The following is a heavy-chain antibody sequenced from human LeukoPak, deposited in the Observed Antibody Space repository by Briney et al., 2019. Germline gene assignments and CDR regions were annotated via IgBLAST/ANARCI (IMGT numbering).Heavy chain of an antibody. D-gene: IGHD3-16*01. CDR3: ARAGGSYEFDY. CDR2: IYYSGST. CDR1: GGSISSYY. J-gene: IGHJ4*02. V-gene: IGHV4-59*01. Sequence: SETLSLTCTVSGGSISSYYWSWIRQPPGKGLEWIGYIYYSGSTNYNPSLKSRVTISVDTSKNQLSLKLSSVTAADTAVYYCARAGGSYEFDYWGQGTLVTVSS.